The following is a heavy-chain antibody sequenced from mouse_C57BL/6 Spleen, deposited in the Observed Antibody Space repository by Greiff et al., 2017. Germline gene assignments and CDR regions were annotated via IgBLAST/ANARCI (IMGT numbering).Heavy chain of an antibody. CDR2: IDPETGGT. CDR1: GYTFTDYE. V-gene: IGHV1-15*01. J-gene: IGHJ4*01. CDR3: KRGGFLYAMDY. Sequence: QVQLQQSGAELVRPGASVTLSCKASGYTFTDYEMHWVKQTPVHGLEWIGAIDPETGGTAYNQKFKGKAILTADKSSSTAYMELRSLTSEDSAVYYGKRGGFLYAMDYWGQGTSVTVSS.